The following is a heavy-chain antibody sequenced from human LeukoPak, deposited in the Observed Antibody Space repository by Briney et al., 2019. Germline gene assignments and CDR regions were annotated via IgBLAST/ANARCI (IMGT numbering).Heavy chain of an antibody. J-gene: IGHJ6*03. V-gene: IGHV3-7*01. D-gene: IGHD5-12*01. CDR1: GFTFSSSA. CDR2: IKQDGSEK. Sequence: PGGSLRLSCAASGFTFSSSAMSWVRLAPGKGLEWVANIKQDGSEKYYVDSVKGRFTISRDNSKNTLYLQMNSLRAEDTAVYYCAKGYSDYVSYYYYYMDVWGKGTTVTVSS. CDR3: AKGYSDYVSYYYYYMDV.